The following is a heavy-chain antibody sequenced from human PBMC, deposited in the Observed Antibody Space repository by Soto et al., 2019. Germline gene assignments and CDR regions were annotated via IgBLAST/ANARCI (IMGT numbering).Heavy chain of an antibody. V-gene: IGHV1-2*02. CDR3: ASVRLGSSFSNGMDV. D-gene: IGHD6-13*01. CDR1: GYTFTGYY. CDR2: INPNSGGT. J-gene: IGHJ6*02. Sequence: QVQLVQSGAEVKKPGASVKVSCKASGYTFTGYYMHWVRQAPGQGLEWMGWINPNSGGTNYAQKFQGRVTMTRDTSISTAYMELSTLRSDATAVYYCASVRLGSSFSNGMDVWGQGTTVTVS.